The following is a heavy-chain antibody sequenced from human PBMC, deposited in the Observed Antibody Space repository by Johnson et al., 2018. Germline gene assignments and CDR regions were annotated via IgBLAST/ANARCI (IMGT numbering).Heavy chain of an antibody. V-gene: IGHV3-9*01. CDR2: INWNGVNI. D-gene: IGHD3-10*02. Sequence: VQLVESGGGLVQPGRSLRLSCAASGFTFDDYAMHWVRRAPGKGLEWVSGINWNGVNIGYAESVKGRFTISRDSAKNSLYLHMNNLRPGDTALYYCAKGHLSRGHVLDIWGLGTMVTVSS. J-gene: IGHJ3*02. CDR3: AKGHLSRGHVLDI. CDR1: GFTFDDYA.